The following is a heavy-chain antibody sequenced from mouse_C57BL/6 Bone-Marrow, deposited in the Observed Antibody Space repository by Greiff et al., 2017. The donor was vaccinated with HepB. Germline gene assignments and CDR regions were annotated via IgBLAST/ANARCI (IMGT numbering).Heavy chain of an antibody. D-gene: IGHD1-1*01. V-gene: IGHV1-55*01. CDR2: IYPGSGST. CDR1: GYTFTSYW. Sequence: VKLQQPGAELVKPGASVKMSCKASGYTFTSYWITWVKQRPGQGLEWIGDIYPGSGSTNYNEKFKGKATLTVDTSSSTAYMQLSSLTSEDSAVYYCARGGTTVVANFDYWGQGTTLTVSS. J-gene: IGHJ2*01. CDR3: ARGGTTVVANFDY.